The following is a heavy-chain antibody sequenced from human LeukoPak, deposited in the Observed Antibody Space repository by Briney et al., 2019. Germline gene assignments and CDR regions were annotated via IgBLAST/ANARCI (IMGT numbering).Heavy chain of an antibody. V-gene: IGHV3-23*01. CDR2: ISGSGGST. CDR1: GFTFSSYA. CDR3: AKDPYCGGDCYQNLDY. Sequence: GGSLRLSCAASGFTFSSYAMSWVRQAPGKGLEWVSAISGSGGSTYYADSVKGRFTISRDNSKNTLYLQMNSPRAEDTAVYYCAKDPYCGGDCYQNLDYWGQGTLVTVSS. D-gene: IGHD2-21*01. J-gene: IGHJ4*02.